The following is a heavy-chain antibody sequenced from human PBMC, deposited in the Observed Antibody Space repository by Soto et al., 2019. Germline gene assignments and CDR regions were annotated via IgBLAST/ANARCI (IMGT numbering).Heavy chain of an antibody. CDR3: ARSTMGVVVPAAIGSSSSYFDY. V-gene: IGHV1-69*10. Sequence: ASVKVSCKASGGTFSSYAISWVRQAPGQGLEWMGGIIPILGIANYAQKFQGRVTITADKSTSTAYMELSSLRSEDTAVYYCARSTMGVVVPAAIGSSSSYFDYWGQGTLVTVSS. D-gene: IGHD2-2*02. CDR1: GGTFSSYA. J-gene: IGHJ4*02. CDR2: IIPILGIA.